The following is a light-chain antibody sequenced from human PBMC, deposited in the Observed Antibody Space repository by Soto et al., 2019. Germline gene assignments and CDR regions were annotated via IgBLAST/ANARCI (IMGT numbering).Light chain of an antibody. V-gene: IGKV3-20*01. J-gene: IGKJ2*01. Sequence: EVVLTQSPGTLSLSPGDRATVSCGASQTVHSSFFAWYQQKGGQAPRLLIYGTSNRAAGIPDRFSGHGSGTDFTLTIDGLEPEDFAMYFCQQHGGSPPYTFGRGTRVEI. CDR1: QTVHSSF. CDR2: GTS. CDR3: QQHGGSPPYT.